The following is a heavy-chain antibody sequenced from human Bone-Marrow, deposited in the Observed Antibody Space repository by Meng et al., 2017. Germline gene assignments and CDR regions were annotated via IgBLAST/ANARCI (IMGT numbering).Heavy chain of an antibody. Sequence: VHLRPWGAGLLKPSETLSLTCAVYGGSFSGYYWSWIRQPPGKGLEWIGEINHSGSTNYNPSLKSRVTISVDTSKNQFSLKLSSVTAADTAVYYCARGRVTTVTTPNWYFDLWGRGTLVTVSS. J-gene: IGHJ2*01. D-gene: IGHD4-17*01. CDR3: ARGRVTTVTTPNWYFDL. CDR2: INHSGST. V-gene: IGHV4-34*01. CDR1: GGSFSGYY.